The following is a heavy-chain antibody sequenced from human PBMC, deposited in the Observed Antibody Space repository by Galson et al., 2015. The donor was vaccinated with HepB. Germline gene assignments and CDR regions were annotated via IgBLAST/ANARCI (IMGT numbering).Heavy chain of an antibody. CDR3: AKDWSPYSSSWYLPGGALH. CDR2: ISWNSGSI. Sequence: SLRLSCAASGFTFDDYAMHWVRQAPGKGLEWVSGISWNSGSIGYADSVKGRFTISRDNAKNSLYLQMNSLRAEDTALYYCAKDWSPYSSSWYLPGGALHWGQGTLVTVSS. CDR1: GFTFDDYA. V-gene: IGHV3-9*01. D-gene: IGHD6-13*01. J-gene: IGHJ4*02.